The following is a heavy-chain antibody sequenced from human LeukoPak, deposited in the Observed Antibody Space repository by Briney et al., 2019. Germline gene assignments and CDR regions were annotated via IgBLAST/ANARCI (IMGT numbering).Heavy chain of an antibody. V-gene: IGHV4-4*02. CDR2: IYHSGST. D-gene: IGHD3-22*01. J-gene: IGHJ4*02. Sequence: SETLSLTCDVSGGSISSSNWWSWVRQPPGKGLEWIGEIYHSGSTNYNPSLKSRVTISVDKSKNQFSLKLSSVTAADTAVYYCARGYYDSSGSLPDYWGQGTLVTVSS. CDR1: GGSISSSNW. CDR3: ARGYYDSSGSLPDY.